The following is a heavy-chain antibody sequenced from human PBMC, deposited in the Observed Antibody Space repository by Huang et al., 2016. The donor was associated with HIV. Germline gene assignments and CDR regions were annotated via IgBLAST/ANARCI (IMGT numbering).Heavy chain of an antibody. J-gene: IGHJ4*02. Sequence: QVQLVQSGAEVKKPGSSVKVSCKASGGTFSSYVISWVRQAPGQGLECMGGITPIFDKTNYAQKFQGRVTIIADESTRTVYMEMSSLRPEDTATYYCATGPRGSGSFNWGQGTLVIVSS. CDR2: ITPIFDKT. CDR3: ATGPRGSGSFN. CDR1: GGTFSSYV. D-gene: IGHD1-26*01. V-gene: IGHV1-69*01.